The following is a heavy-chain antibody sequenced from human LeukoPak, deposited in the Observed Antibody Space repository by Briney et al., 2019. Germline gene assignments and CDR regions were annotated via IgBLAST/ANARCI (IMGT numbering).Heavy chain of an antibody. D-gene: IGHD2-2*01. CDR3: ARVGISYCSSTSCLNFDY. J-gene: IGHJ4*02. V-gene: IGHV4-30-4*08. CDR1: GGSISSGDHY. Sequence: SQTLSLTCTVSGGSISSGDHYWSWIRQPPGKGLEWIGYIYYSGSTYYNPSLKSRVTISVDTSKNQFSLKLSSVTAADTAVYYCARVGISYCSSTSCLNFDYWGQGTLVTVSS. CDR2: IYYSGST.